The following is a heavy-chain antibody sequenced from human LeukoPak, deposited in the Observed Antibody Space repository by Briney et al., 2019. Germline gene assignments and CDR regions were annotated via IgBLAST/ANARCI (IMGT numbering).Heavy chain of an antibody. V-gene: IGHV4-39*01. Sequence: PSETLSLTCTVSGGSISSSSYYWGWIRQPPGKGLEWIGSIYYSGSTYYNPSLKSRVTISVDTSKNQFSLKLSSVTAADTAVYDCASHSLHLAGTRRNAFDIWGQGTMVTVSS. CDR3: ASHSLHLAGTRRNAFDI. CDR1: GGSISSSSYY. D-gene: IGHD6-19*01. CDR2: IYYSGST. J-gene: IGHJ3*02.